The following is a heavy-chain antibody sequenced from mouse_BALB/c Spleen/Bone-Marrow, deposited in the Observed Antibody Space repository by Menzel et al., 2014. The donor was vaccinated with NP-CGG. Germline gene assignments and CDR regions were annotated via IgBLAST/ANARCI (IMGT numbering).Heavy chain of an antibody. J-gene: IGHJ2*01. CDR1: GFNIKDTY. CDR2: IDPANDNT. CDR3: ASYVYGYYFDY. V-gene: IGHV14-3*02. Sequence: EVQLQQSGAELVKPGASVKLSCTASGFNIKDTYIHWVKQRPEQGLEWIGRIDPANDNTKYDPKFQGKATITADTSSNTAYLQLSSLTSEDTAVYYCASYVYGYYFDYWGQGTTLTVSS. D-gene: IGHD2-2*01.